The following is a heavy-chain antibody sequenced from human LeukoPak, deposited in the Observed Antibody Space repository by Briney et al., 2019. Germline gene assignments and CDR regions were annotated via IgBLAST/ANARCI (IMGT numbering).Heavy chain of an antibody. V-gene: IGHV1-2*04. CDR1: GYTFTGYY. Sequence: EASVKVSCKASGYTFTGYYMHWVRQAPGQGLEWMGWINPNSGGTNYAQKFQGWVTMTRDTSISTAYMELSRLRSDDTAVYYCARERDCSGGSCGMDVWGKGTTVTVSS. J-gene: IGHJ6*04. D-gene: IGHD2-15*01. CDR3: ARERDCSGGSCGMDV. CDR2: INPNSGGT.